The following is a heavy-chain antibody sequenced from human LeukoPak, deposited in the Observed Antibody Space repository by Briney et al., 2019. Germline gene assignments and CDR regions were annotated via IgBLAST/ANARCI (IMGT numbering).Heavy chain of an antibody. CDR1: GGTFSSYA. Sequence: ASVKVSCTASGGTFSSYAISWVRQAPGQGLEWMGGIIPIFGIANYAQKFQGRVTITADESTSTAYMELSSLRSEDTAVYYCARGSGYYNFDYWGQGTLVTVSS. J-gene: IGHJ4*02. V-gene: IGHV1-69*13. D-gene: IGHD3-3*01. CDR3: ARGSGYYNFDY. CDR2: IIPIFGIA.